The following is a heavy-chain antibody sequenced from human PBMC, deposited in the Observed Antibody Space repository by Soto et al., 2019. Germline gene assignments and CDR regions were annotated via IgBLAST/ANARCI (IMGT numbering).Heavy chain of an antibody. CDR1: GFTFSSYS. CDR3: ARDQIAVAGISLPPTFQH. CDR2: ISSSSSYI. J-gene: IGHJ1*01. V-gene: IGHV3-21*01. Sequence: EVQLVESGGGLVKPGGSLRLSCAASGFTFSSYSMNWVRQAPGKRLEWVSSISSSSSYIYYADSVKGRFTISRDNAKNSLYLQMNSLRAEDTAVYYCARDQIAVAGISLPPTFQHWGQGTLVTVSS. D-gene: IGHD6-19*01.